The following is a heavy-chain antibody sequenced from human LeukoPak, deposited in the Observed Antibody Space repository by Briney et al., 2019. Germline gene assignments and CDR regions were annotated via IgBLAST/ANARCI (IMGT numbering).Heavy chain of an antibody. D-gene: IGHD2-2*01. CDR3: ARAPSSTSCPNI. Sequence: GPSVKLSCTVSGYTFTGYYMHWVRHAPGQGLGWMGWINPNSGGTNYAQKFQGRVTMTSYTSISTASMGLSRLRSADTAVYYCARAPSSTSCPNIWGQGTMVTVSS. CDR2: INPNSGGT. CDR1: GYTFTGYY. V-gene: IGHV1-2*02. J-gene: IGHJ3*02.